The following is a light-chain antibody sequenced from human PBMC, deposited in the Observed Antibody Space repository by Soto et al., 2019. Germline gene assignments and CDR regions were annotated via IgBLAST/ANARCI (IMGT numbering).Light chain of an antibody. CDR1: QSVSSY. Sequence: EIVLTQSPATLSLSPGERATLSCRASQSVSSYLAWYQQKPGQAPRLLIYDASNRATGIPARFSGSGSGTDFTLTISSLEPEDFAVHYCQQRSNWLGITFGQGTRLEIK. CDR2: DAS. CDR3: QQRSNWLGIT. V-gene: IGKV3-11*01. J-gene: IGKJ5*01.